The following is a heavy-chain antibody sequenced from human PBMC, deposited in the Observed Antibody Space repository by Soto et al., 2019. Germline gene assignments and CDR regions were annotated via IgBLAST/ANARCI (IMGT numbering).Heavy chain of an antibody. CDR3: ARGRDFSFDY. V-gene: IGHV4-34*01. CDR2: INHSGST. J-gene: IGHJ4*02. Sequence: SETLSLTCAVYGGSFSGYYWSWIRQPPGKGLEWIGEINHSGSTNHNPSLKSRVTISVDTSKNQFSLKLSSVTAADTAVYYCARGRDFSFDYWGQGTLVTVSS. D-gene: IGHD2-21*02. CDR1: GGSFSGYY.